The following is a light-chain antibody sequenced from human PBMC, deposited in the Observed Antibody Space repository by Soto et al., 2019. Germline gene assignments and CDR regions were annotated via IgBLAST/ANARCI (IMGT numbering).Light chain of an antibody. CDR3: QQYLDWPRT. V-gene: IGKV3-20*01. CDR1: QSFRSSY. CDR2: GAS. J-gene: IGKJ1*01. Sequence: EIVLTQSPGTLSLSPGERATLSCRASQSFRSSYLAWYQQKPGQAPRLLIYGASNRATGVPDRFSGSGSGTVFTLTISSLQSDDFAVYYCQQYLDWPRTFGQGTKVDIK.